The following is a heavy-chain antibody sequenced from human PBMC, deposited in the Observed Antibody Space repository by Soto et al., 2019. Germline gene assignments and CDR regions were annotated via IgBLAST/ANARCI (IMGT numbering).Heavy chain of an antibody. J-gene: IGHJ6*02. CDR1: GGTFGNSA. V-gene: IGHV1-69*12. CDR2: IIPIFSTP. CDR3: ARDKDRQQLGGTSYDGIEV. Sequence: QVQLVQSGAEVKKPGSSVTVSCKASGGTFGNSAISWVRQAPGQGLEWMGGIIPIFSTPDYAQKFQGRVTRTADEATTTAYMELTSLKSEDTAVYYGARDKDRQQLGGTSYDGIEVWGQGTTVPVSS. D-gene: IGHD2-15*01.